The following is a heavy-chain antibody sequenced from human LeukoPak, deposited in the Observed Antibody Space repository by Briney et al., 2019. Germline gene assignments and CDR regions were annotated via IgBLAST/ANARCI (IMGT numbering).Heavy chain of an antibody. Sequence: PGGSLRLSCAASGFTFSNAWMSWVRQAPGRGRKWVGRFKSKTDGGTTDYAAPVKGRFTISRDDSKNTLYLQMNSLKTEDTAVYYCTTGEDYYDSSGYLDYWGQGTLVTVSS. D-gene: IGHD3-22*01. CDR2: FKSKTDGGTT. CDR1: GFTFSNAW. CDR3: TTGEDYYDSSGYLDY. J-gene: IGHJ4*02. V-gene: IGHV3-15*01.